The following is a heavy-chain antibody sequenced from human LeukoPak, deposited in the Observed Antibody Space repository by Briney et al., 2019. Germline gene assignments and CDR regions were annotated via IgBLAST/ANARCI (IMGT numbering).Heavy chain of an antibody. CDR2: MNTKSGDT. CDR3: SRGRYMDV. V-gene: IGHV1-8*03. CDR1: VYIFIDYE. Sequence: ASVKVSCKTSVYIFIDYEINWVRQATGQGLEWMGLMNTKSGDTGYEQKFQGRVTITRDSSISTVYMELSILRSDDTALYYCSRGRYMDVWGKGTTVTVSS. J-gene: IGHJ6*03.